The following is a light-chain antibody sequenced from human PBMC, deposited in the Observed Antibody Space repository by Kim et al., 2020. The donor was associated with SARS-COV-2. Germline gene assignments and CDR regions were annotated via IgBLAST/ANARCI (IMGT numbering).Light chain of an antibody. CDR2: GAS. CDR3: QQYGSSPRT. V-gene: IGKV3-20*01. Sequence: SPGERATLSCRASQSISSNYLAWYQQKPGQAPRLLIYGASSSATGITDRFSGSGSGTDFTLTISRLEPEDLAVYYCQQYGSSPRTFGQGTKVDIK. CDR1: QSISSNY. J-gene: IGKJ1*01.